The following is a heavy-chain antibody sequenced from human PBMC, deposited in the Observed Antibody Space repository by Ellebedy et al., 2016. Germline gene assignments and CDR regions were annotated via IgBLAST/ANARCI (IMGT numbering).Heavy chain of an antibody. CDR3: ARWRGFQSEFDY. Sequence: GESLKISCAASGFTFSIYWMSWVRQAPGKGLECVANIKQDGSEKSYVDSVTGRFTVSRDNAKNSLYLQMNSLRADDTAVYFCARWRGFQSEFDYWGQGILVTVSS. V-gene: IGHV3-7*03. CDR1: GFTFSIYW. J-gene: IGHJ4*02. CDR2: IKQDGSEK. D-gene: IGHD3-3*01.